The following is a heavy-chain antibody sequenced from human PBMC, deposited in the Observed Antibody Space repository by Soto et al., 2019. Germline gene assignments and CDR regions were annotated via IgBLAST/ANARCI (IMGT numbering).Heavy chain of an antibody. CDR1: GGSFSGYY. J-gene: IGHJ4*02. D-gene: IGHD3-22*01. CDR3: AIKSRSYYDSSGRFLDY. CDR2: INHSGST. V-gene: IGHV4-34*01. Sequence: SETLSLTCAVYGGSFSGYYWSWIRQPPGKGLEWIGEINHSGSTNYNPSLKSRVTISVDTSKNQFSLKLSSVTAADTAVYYCAIKSRSYYDSSGRFLDYWDQGTLVSVSS.